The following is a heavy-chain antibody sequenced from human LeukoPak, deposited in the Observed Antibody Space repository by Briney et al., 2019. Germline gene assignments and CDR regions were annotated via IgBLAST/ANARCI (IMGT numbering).Heavy chain of an antibody. Sequence: GVSLRLSCAASGFTFSSYSMKWVRQAPWKGLEWVSSISRSSSYIYYADSVKGRFTISRDNAKNSLYLQMNSLRAEDTAMYYCSSAQPTETYYDFWSGYSAPGWFDPWGQGTLVTVSS. CDR3: SSAQPTETYYDFWSGYSAPGWFDP. J-gene: IGHJ5*02. CDR2: ISRSSSYI. CDR1: GFTFSSYS. D-gene: IGHD3-3*01. V-gene: IGHV3-21*01.